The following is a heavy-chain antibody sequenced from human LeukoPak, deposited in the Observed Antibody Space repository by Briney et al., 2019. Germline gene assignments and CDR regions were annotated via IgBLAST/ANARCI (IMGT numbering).Heavy chain of an antibody. V-gene: IGHV4-59*01. J-gene: IGHJ5*02. D-gene: IGHD1-7*01. Sequence: SASLSLTCTVSGGSISSYYRSWIRQPPGKGLEWIGYIYYSGSTTYNPSLKSRVTISVDTSKNQFSLKLSSVTAADMAVYYCAGWNLDWFDPGGEGTRVSVS. CDR2: IYYSGST. CDR3: AGWNLDWFDP. CDR1: GGSISSYY.